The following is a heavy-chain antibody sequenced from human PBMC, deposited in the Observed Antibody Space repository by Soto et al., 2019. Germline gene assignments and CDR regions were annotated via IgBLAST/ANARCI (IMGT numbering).Heavy chain of an antibody. Sequence: SETLSLTCTVSGDSVSRYYWSWIRQPAGRGLEWIGRSYISGNTDYNPSLKGRVSMSVDRPKNQFSLKLTSVTAADTAVYYCVRDCSGGGCYSDYGMDVWGQGTTVTVSS. CDR3: VRDCSGGGCYSDYGMDV. CDR1: GDSVSRYY. CDR2: SYISGNT. D-gene: IGHD2-15*01. J-gene: IGHJ6*02. V-gene: IGHV4-4*07.